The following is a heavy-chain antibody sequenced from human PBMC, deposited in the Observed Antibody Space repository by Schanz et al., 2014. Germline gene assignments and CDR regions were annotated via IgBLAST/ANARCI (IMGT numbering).Heavy chain of an antibody. CDR3: ATLGLLSNSFDAFDP. D-gene: IGHD2-15*01. CDR2: ISSSSSSK. V-gene: IGHV3-48*01. Sequence: EVQLVESGGGLVQPGGSLRLSCAASGFIFSTYNMNWVRQAPGKGLEWVSFISSSSSSKHYGDSVKGRFTISRDNAENSLYLQMSSLRAEDTAVYYCATLGLLSNSFDAFDPWGQGTMVTVSS. CDR1: GFIFSTYN. J-gene: IGHJ3*01.